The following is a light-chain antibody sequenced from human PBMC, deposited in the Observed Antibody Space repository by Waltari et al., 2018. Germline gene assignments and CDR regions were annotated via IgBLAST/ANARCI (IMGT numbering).Light chain of an antibody. CDR3: ATWDDSLNAWV. J-gene: IGLJ3*02. CDR2: TDN. CDR1: YSNIGRNA. Sequence: QSVLTQPPSASGTPGQRVTISCSGSYSNIGRNAVNWYQQLPETAPKLLIYTDNPRPSGVPDRFPGSKSGTSASLAISGLQSEDEADYHCATWDDSLNAWVFGGGTKVTVL. V-gene: IGLV1-44*01.